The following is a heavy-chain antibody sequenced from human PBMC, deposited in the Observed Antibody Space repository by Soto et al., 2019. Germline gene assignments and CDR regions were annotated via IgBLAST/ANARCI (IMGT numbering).Heavy chain of an antibody. Sequence: EVQLVESGGGLIQPGGSLRLSCAASAFTVSSNDMSWVRQAPGKGLEWVSLIYSSGSTHYADSVKGRFTISRDNSKNTVHLQMNSLSAEDTAVYYCARRPLNRNGAYWGQGTLVTVSS. CDR3: ARRPLNRNGAY. J-gene: IGHJ4*02. CDR1: AFTVSSND. CDR2: IYSSGST. D-gene: IGHD2-8*01. V-gene: IGHV3-53*01.